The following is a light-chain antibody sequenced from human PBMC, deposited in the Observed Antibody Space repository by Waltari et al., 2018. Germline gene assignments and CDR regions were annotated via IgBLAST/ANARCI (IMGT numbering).Light chain of an antibody. CDR2: GAS. V-gene: IGKV1-39*01. CDR3: QQSYTTPFT. Sequence: DIQMTQSPPSLSASVGDRATITCRATQSISTSLNWYQQKPGKAPNLPIYGASSLERGVPSRFSGSGSGTDFTLTISSLHPEDFATYYCQQSYTTPFTFGPGTKVDLK. CDR1: QSISTS. J-gene: IGKJ3*01.